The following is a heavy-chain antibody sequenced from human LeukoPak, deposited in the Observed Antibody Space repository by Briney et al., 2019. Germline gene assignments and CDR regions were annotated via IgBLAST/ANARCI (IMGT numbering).Heavy chain of an antibody. CDR2: INPNSGGT. Sequence: ASVKVSCKASGYTFTGYYMHWVRQAPGQGLEWMGWINPNSGGTNYAQKFQGRVTMTRDTSISTAYMELSRLRSDDTAVYYCARLTEQITMVRGLGDDAFDIWGQGTMVTVSS. D-gene: IGHD3-10*01. V-gene: IGHV1-2*02. CDR3: ARLTEQITMVRGLGDDAFDI. CDR1: GYTFTGYY. J-gene: IGHJ3*02.